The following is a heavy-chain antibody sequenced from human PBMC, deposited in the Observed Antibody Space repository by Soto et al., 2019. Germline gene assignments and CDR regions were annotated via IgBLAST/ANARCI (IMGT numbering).Heavy chain of an antibody. CDR2: VSSNGGGT. V-gene: IGHV3-64D*06. J-gene: IGHJ4*02. CDR1: GFTFSTSA. Sequence: GGSLRLSCSASGFTFSTSAMHWVRHVPGQGLGYVSGVSSNGGGTYYSKSVQGRFSIFCVNTKNTLHPQMRSLRAADAAIDYYVKDKSRTRLGVVNHFDFWGQGAQVTVSS. CDR3: VKDKSRTRLGVVNHFDF. D-gene: IGHD3-3*01.